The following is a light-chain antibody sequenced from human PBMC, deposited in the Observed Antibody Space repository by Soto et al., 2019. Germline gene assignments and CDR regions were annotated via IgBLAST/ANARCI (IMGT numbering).Light chain of an antibody. CDR1: QSVSRNY. J-gene: IGKJ1*01. CDR3: QQYGSSPRT. V-gene: IGKV3-20*01. CDR2: TAS. Sequence: EIVLTQSPGTLSFSAGECATLSCRASQSVSRNYLAWYQQKPGQAPRLLIYTASRRATGIPDRSSGSGSGTDFTLTISRLEPEDFAVYYCQQYGSSPRTFGQGTKVDIK.